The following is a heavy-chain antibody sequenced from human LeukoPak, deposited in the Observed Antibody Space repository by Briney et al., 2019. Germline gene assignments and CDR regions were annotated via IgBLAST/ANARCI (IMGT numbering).Heavy chain of an antibody. CDR1: GFTFSDYH. Sequence: GGSLRLSCAVSGFTFSDYHMDWVRQAPGKGLEWVSSISANGGETHYADSVKGRFTISRDNSKNTLYLQINNPRVEDTAVYYCAKRYYDFPLDYWGQGTLVTVSS. CDR2: ISANGGET. V-gene: IGHV3-23*01. J-gene: IGHJ4*02. CDR3: AKRYYDFPLDY. D-gene: IGHD3-3*01.